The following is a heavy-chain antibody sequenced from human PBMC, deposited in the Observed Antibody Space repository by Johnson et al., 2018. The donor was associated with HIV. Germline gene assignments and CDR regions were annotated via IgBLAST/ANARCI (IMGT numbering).Heavy chain of an antibody. J-gene: IGHJ3*02. CDR1: RFTPSRDY. CDR3: ARWVMVRGREGFDM. D-gene: IGHD3-10*01. Sequence: VPLVVSRGAFIQPEGFLILSCAVSRFTPSRDYMSWVRQAPGKGLEWVSVIYSGRTTYYADSVKGRFTISRDTSKNTLSLQMNSLRAEDTAVYYCARWVMVRGREGFDMWGQGTMVTVSS. V-gene: IGHV3-53*01. CDR2: IYSGRTT.